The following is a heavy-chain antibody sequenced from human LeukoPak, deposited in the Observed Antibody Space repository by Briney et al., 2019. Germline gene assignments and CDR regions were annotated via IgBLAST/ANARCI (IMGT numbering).Heavy chain of an antibody. CDR2: ISSSNSYI. Sequence: GESLRLSCAASGFTFSSYSMNWVRQAPGKGLEWVSSISSSNSYIYNADSVKGRSTISRDNAKNSLYLQMNSLRAEDTAVYYCARDQGLLVVAGRFGYWGQGTLVTVSS. CDR3: ARDQGLLVVAGRFGY. CDR1: GFTFSSYS. D-gene: IGHD6-19*01. V-gene: IGHV3-21*01. J-gene: IGHJ4*02.